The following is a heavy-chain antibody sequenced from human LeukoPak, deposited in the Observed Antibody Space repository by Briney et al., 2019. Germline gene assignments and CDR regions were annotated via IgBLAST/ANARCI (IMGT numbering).Heavy chain of an antibody. CDR2: ISSSSSYI. CDR1: GFTFSSYS. CDR3: ARDPTGGWFYFDY. J-gene: IGHJ4*02. Sequence: GGSLRLSCAASGFTFSSYSMNWVRQAPGKGLEWVSSISSSSSYIYYADSVKGRFTISRDNSKNTLYLQMNGLRAEDTAVYYCARDPTGGWFYFDYWGQGALVTVSS. V-gene: IGHV3-21*04. D-gene: IGHD2-15*01.